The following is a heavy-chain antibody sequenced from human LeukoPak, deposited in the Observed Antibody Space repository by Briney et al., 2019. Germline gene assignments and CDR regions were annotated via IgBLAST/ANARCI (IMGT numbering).Heavy chain of an antibody. Sequence: SGPTLVKPTQTLTLTCTFSGSSLSSSGVGVGWIRQPPGKALEWLALIYWDDDKRYSPSLKSRLTITKDTSENQVVLTMTNMDPVDTATYYCARRPSASWYFDYWGQGTLVTVSS. CDR1: GSSLSSSGVG. V-gene: IGHV2-5*02. D-gene: IGHD6-6*01. J-gene: IGHJ4*02. CDR2: IYWDDDK. CDR3: ARRPSASWYFDY.